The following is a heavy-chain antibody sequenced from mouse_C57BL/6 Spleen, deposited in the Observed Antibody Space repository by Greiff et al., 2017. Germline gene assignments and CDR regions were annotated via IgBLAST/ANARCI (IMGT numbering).Heavy chain of an antibody. CDR1: GFNIQDYY. D-gene: IGHD1-1*01. Sequence: EVQLQQSGAELVRPGASVKLSCTASGFNIQDYYMHWVKQRPEQGLGWIGRIDPEDGDTEYAPKFQGKATMTADPSSNTAYLQLSSLTSEDTAVYYCTTVYYGSSYDGYWGQGTTLTVSS. J-gene: IGHJ2*01. CDR2: IDPEDGDT. CDR3: TTVYYGSSYDGY. V-gene: IGHV14-1*01.